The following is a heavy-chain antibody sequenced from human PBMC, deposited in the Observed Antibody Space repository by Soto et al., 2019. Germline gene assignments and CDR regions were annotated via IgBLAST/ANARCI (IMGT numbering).Heavy chain of an antibody. V-gene: IGHV4-31*03. D-gene: IGHD3-10*01. CDR2: IYYSGST. J-gene: IGHJ5*02. CDR1: GGSIIGGGDY. Sequence: TLSHSYTVSGGSIIGGGDYWSWIRQHPGKGLEWIGYIYYSGSTYYNPSLKSRVTISVDTSKNQFSLKLSSVTAADTAVYYCARAGGVQGVIGWFDPWGQGTLVTVSS. CDR3: ARAGGVQGVIGWFDP.